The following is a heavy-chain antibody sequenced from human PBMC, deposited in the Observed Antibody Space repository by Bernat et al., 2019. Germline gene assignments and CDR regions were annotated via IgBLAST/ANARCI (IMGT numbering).Heavy chain of an antibody. D-gene: IGHD3-10*01. CDR3: ARSDGSGSYYRDDWFDP. V-gene: IGHV2-70*15. Sequence: QVTLRESGPALVKPTQTLTLTCTFSGFSLSTTGMCVSWIRQPPGKALEWLARIDWDDDKYYSTSLKTRLTISKETSKNQVVLTMTNMDPVDTATYYCARSDGSGSYYRDDWFDPWGQGTLVTVSS. J-gene: IGHJ5*02. CDR2: IDWDDDK. CDR1: GFSLSTTGMC.